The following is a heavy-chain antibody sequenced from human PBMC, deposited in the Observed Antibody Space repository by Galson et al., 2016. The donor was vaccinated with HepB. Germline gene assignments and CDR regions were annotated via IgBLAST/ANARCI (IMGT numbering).Heavy chain of an antibody. CDR1: GYTSTSYW. J-gene: IGHJ4*02. Sequence: QSGAEVKKPGESLKISCQASGYTSTSYWIGWVRPMPGKGLEWMGIIYIGDSDTRYSPSFQGQVTIPADKSISTAYLQWSSLKASDTSMYYCASNEYGSNSYFDYWGQGTLVTISS. D-gene: IGHD4-23*01. CDR3: ASNEYGSNSYFDY. V-gene: IGHV5-51*01. CDR2: IYIGDSDT.